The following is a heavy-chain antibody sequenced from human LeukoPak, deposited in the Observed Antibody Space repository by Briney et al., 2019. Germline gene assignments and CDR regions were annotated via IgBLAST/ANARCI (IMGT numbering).Heavy chain of an antibody. J-gene: IGHJ6*02. Sequence: GGSLRLSCAASGFTFSSYWMSWVRRAPGKGLEWVANIKQDGSEKYYVDSVKGRFTISRDNAKNSLYLQMNSLRAEDTAVYYCARDEGYSGYAGWYYYYGMDVWGQGTTVTVSS. CDR1: GFTFSSYW. D-gene: IGHD5-12*01. V-gene: IGHV3-7*04. CDR2: IKQDGSEK. CDR3: ARDEGYSGYAGWYYYYGMDV.